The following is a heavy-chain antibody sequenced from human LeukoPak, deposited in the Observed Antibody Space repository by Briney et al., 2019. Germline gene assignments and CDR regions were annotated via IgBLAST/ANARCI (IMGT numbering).Heavy chain of an antibody. CDR3: ARVAKDRSGWDGGDYFDY. CDR2: IYTSGGT. J-gene: IGHJ4*02. CDR1: GGSISSYY. D-gene: IGHD6-19*01. Sequence: SETLSLTCTVSGGSISSYYWSWIRQPAGKGLEWIGRIYTSGGTNYNPSLKSRVTMSVDTSKNQFSLKLSSVTAADTAVYYCARVAKDRSGWDGGDYFDYWGQGTLVTVSS. V-gene: IGHV4-4*07.